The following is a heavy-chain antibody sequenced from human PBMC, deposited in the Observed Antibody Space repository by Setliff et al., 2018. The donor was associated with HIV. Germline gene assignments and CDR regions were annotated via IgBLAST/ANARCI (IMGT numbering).Heavy chain of an antibody. CDR2: MNPNSGDT. J-gene: IGHJ6*03. D-gene: IGHD3-10*01. V-gene: IGHV1-8*02. CDR1: GYTLTSYE. CDR3: ARGRSLVRGSGSPEYYYMDV. Sequence: ASVKVSCKASGYTLTSYEINWVRQATGQGLEWMGWMNPNSGDTGYAQKFQGRVTMTRKTSISTAFMELSSLRSEDTAVYYCARGRSLVRGSGSPEYYYMDVWGKGTTVTVSS.